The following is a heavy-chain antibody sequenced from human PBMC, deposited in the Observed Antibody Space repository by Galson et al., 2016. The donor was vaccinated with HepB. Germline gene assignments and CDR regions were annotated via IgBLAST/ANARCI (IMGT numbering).Heavy chain of an antibody. D-gene: IGHD3-10*01. CDR1: GGSISSSSYY. Sequence: ETLSLTCIVSGGSISSSSYYWGWIRQSPGKGLEWIGDIYSSGSTYYSPSLKSRVTMSVDTSKNQFSLKLNSVTAADTAVYYCATRTWGYGYSWGQGTLVTVSS. J-gene: IGHJ4*02. CDR3: ATRTWGYGYS. V-gene: IGHV4-39*01. CDR2: IYSSGST.